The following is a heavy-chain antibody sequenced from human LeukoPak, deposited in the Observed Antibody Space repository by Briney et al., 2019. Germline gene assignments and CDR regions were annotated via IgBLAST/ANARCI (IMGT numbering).Heavy chain of an antibody. V-gene: IGHV1-18*01. D-gene: IGHD3-22*01. Sequence: GASVKVSCKATSRISRVRQAPGQGLEWTGWIGTYGGDTYYAQKFQGRITVTTDTSTSTVYMELRNLRSDDTAVYYCARDLWNFYDDSGYNRDFDSWGQGTLVTVSS. CDR3: ARDLWNFYDDSGYNRDFDS. CDR1: TSR. CDR2: IGTYGGDT. J-gene: IGHJ5*01.